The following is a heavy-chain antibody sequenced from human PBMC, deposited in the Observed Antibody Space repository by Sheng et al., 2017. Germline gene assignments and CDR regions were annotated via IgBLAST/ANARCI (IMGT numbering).Heavy chain of an antibody. D-gene: IGHD3-16*02. CDR3: ARSSELSFIYYGMDV. J-gene: IGHJ6*02. CDR1: GVAFNTYS. Sequence: QAQLVESGGGVVQPGRSLRLSCGASGVAFNTYSMHWVRQAPGKGLEWVVVISDDGSNKYYADSVKGRFTISRDNSKNTLYLQMNSLRVEDTAVYYCARSSELSFIYYGMDVWGQ. V-gene: IGHV3-30*04. CDR2: ISDDGSNK.